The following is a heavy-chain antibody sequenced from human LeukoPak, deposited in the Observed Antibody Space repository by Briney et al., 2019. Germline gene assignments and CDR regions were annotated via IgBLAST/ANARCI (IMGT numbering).Heavy chain of an antibody. D-gene: IGHD4-11*01. Sequence: GGSLRLSCSAPGFTFSSYGMNWVRQAPGKGLEWVANINQGGSEKYYVDSVKGRFTISRDNAKNSLYLEMNSLRAEDTAVYYCARAPHYSNYGPYYYGMDVWGQGTTVTVSS. V-gene: IGHV3-7*01. J-gene: IGHJ6*02. CDR3: ARAPHYSNYGPYYYGMDV. CDR2: INQGGSEK. CDR1: GFTFSSYG.